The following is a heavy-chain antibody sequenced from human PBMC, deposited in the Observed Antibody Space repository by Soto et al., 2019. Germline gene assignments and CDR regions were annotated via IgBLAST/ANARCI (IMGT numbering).Heavy chain of an antibody. CDR1: GFTFSSYG. D-gene: IGHD5-18*01. Sequence: GGSLRLSCAASGFTFSSYGMHWVRQAPGKGLEWVAVISYDGSNKYYADSVKGRFTISRDNSKNTLYLQMNSLRAEDTAVYYCAKEPPDTAMAADYYGMDVWGQGTTVTVSS. CDR3: AKEPPDTAMAADYYGMDV. J-gene: IGHJ6*02. CDR2: ISYDGSNK. V-gene: IGHV3-30*18.